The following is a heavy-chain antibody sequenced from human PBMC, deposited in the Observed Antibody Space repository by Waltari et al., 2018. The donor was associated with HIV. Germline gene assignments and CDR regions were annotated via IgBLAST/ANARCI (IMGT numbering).Heavy chain of an antibody. J-gene: IGHJ4*02. CDR2: IFSSGSTI. CDR1: GFTFRSYE. CDR3: ARDGPGYFDY. V-gene: IGHV3-48*03. Sequence: EVQLVESGGGLVQTGGSQRLSCAASGFTFRSYEMNWVRQAPGKGREWVSYIFSSGSTIYYADSVKGRFTISRDNAKNSLYLQMNSLRAEDTAVYYCARDGPGYFDYWGQGTLVTVSS.